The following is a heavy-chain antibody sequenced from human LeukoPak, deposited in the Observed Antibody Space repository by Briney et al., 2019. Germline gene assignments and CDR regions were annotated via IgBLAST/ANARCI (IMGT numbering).Heavy chain of an antibody. CDR3: ARDYDSSGYLYYFDY. V-gene: IGHV1-69*04. CDR1: GGTFSSYA. J-gene: IGHJ4*02. D-gene: IGHD3-22*01. Sequence: SVKVSCKASGGTFSSYAISWVRQAPGQGLEWMGRIIPILGIANYAQKFQGRVTITADKSTSTAYMELSSLRSEDTAVYYCARDYDSSGYLYYFDYWGQGTLVTVSS. CDR2: IIPILGIA.